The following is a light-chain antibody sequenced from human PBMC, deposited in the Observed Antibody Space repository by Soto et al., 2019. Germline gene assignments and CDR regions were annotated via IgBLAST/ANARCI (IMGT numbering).Light chain of an antibody. CDR3: QHYNSYSEA. Sequence: DIQMTQSPSFLSASVGDRVTIICRASQSVSTRLSWYQQKPGKAPKVLIYDASSWAGGVPSRFSSSGSGTEFTLTISSLQPDDFATYYCQHYNSYSEAFGQGTKVDIK. CDR1: QSVSTR. CDR2: DAS. V-gene: IGKV1-5*02. J-gene: IGKJ1*01.